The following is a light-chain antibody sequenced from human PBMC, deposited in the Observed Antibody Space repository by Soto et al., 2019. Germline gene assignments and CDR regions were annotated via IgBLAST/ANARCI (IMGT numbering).Light chain of an antibody. J-gene: IGKJ1*01. V-gene: IGKV3-20*01. CDR1: QTVVKNY. Sequence: EIVLTQSPGTLSLSPGERATLSCRASQTVVKNYLTWYQQKHGQAPRLLIYGASGRATGIPDRFSGTGSGTNFTLTISRLEPEDFAVYYCQQSARSPLTFGQGTKVEMK. CDR3: QQSARSPLT. CDR2: GAS.